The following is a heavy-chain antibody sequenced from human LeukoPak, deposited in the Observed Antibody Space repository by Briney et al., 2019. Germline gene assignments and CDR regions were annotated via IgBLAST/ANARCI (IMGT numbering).Heavy chain of an antibody. CDR2: INHSGST. Sequence: SETLSLTCAAYGGSFSGYYWSWIRQPPGKGLEWIGEINHSGSTNYNPSLKSRVTISVDTSKNQFSLKLSSVTAADTAVYYCASLPLGGGDTSDWGQGTLVTVSS. D-gene: IGHD2-21*02. CDR3: ASLPLGGGDTSD. V-gene: IGHV4-34*01. CDR1: GGSFSGYY. J-gene: IGHJ4*02.